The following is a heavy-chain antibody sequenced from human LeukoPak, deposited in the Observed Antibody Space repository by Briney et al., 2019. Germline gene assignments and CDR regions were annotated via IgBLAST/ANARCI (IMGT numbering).Heavy chain of an antibody. D-gene: IGHD4-11*01. CDR2: TSYDGSNK. CDR1: GFTFISYG. CDR3: AKDFATVTVMTTYGMDV. V-gene: IGHV3-30*18. Sequence: PGRSLRLSCAASGFTFISYGMHWVRQAPGKGLEWLAVTSYDGSNKYYADSVKGRFTISRDNSKNTLYLRMNSLRVEDTAVYYCAKDFATVTVMTTYGMDVWGQGTTVTVSS. J-gene: IGHJ6*02.